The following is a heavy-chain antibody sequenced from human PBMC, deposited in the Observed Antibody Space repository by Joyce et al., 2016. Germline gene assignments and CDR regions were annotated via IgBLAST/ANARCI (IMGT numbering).Heavy chain of an antibody. CDR1: GYSFTSHW. J-gene: IGHJ5*02. D-gene: IGHD3-10*02. V-gene: IGHV5-10-1*03. CDR3: ARHVTDWFDP. CDR2: NDPRDSYT. Sequence: EVQLVQSGAEVKKPGESLRISCKGSGYSFTSHWISWVRQMPGKGLEWMGRNDPRDSYTYYSPSFEGHVTISVDKTISAAYLQWSSLRASDTAIYYCARHVTDWFDPWGQGTLVTVSS.